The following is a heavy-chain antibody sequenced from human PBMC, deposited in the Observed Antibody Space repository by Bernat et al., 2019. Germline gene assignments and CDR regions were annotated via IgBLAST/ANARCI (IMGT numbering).Heavy chain of an antibody. CDR1: GDSVSSNSAA. CDR2: TYYRSKWYN. V-gene: IGHV6-1*01. Sequence: QVQLQQSGPGLVKPSQTLSLTCAISGDSVSSNSAAWNWIRQSPSRGLEWLGRTYYRSKWYNDYAVSVKSRITINPDTSKNQFSLQLNSVTPEDTAVYYCARAPVIAARPYYYYMDVWGKGTTVTVSS. CDR3: ARAPVIAARPYYYYMDV. J-gene: IGHJ6*03. D-gene: IGHD6-6*01.